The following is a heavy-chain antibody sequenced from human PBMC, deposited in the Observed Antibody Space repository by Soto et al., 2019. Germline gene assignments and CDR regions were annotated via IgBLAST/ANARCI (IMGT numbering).Heavy chain of an antibody. CDR2: ISYDADNK. CDR1: GFSFSRYN. CDR3: AKDRITSSGGHFDH. V-gene: IGHV3-30*18. Sequence: PGGSLRLSCAASGFSFSRYNMHWVRQAPGKGLEWVALISYDADNKYYIDSVKGRFTISRDNSKNTVSLQMNSLRPEDTAVYCAKDRITSSGGHFDHWGQGTLVTVSS. J-gene: IGHJ4*02. D-gene: IGHD6-6*01.